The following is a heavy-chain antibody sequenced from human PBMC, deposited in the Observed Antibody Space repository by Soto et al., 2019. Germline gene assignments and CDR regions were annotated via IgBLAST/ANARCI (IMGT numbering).Heavy chain of an antibody. CDR3: ASLEGYYCSVVSCDTGTMDFDY. CDR2: MNPNSGNT. J-gene: IGHJ4*02. D-gene: IGHD2-15*01. Sequence: ASVKVSCKASGYTFTSYDINWVRQATGQGLERMGWMNPNSGNTGYAQKFQGRVTMTKNTSISTAYMELSSLRSEDTAVYYCASLEGYYCSVVSCDTGTMDFDYCGQGTLVTVSS. V-gene: IGHV1-8*01. CDR1: GYTFTSYD.